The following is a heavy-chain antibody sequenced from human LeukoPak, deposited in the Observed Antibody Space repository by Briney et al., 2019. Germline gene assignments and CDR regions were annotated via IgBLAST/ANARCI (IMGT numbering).Heavy chain of an antibody. CDR2: INPNSGAT. D-gene: IGHD6-6*01. CDR1: GYTFTGYY. V-gene: IGHV1-2*02. CDR3: ARDGLVAAPDRYYYYGMDV. J-gene: IGHJ6*02. Sequence: AASVKVSCKASGYTFTGYYMHWVRQAPGQGLGWMGWINPNSGATTSAQKFQGRVIMTRYTSISTAYMELSRLRSDDTAVYYCARDGLVAAPDRYYYYGMDVWGQGTTVTVSS.